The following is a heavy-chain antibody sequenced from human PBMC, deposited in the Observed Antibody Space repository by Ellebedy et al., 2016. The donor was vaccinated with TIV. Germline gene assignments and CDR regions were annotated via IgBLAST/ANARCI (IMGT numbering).Heavy chain of an antibody. D-gene: IGHD1-26*01. Sequence: MPSETLSLTCTVSGYSISSGYYWGWLRQPPGKGLEWIGNIDHSGSTYYNPSLKSRVTISVDTSKKQFSVKLPSVTAADTAVYDCARVSILGAASLDYWGQGTLVTVSS. CDR2: IDHSGST. J-gene: IGHJ4*02. CDR1: GYSISSGYY. CDR3: ARVSILGAASLDY. V-gene: IGHV4-38-2*02.